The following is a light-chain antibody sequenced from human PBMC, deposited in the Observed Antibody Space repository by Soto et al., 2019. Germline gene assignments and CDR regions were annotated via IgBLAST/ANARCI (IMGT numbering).Light chain of an antibody. Sequence: QSALTQPPSASGSPGQSVTISCTGTSSDVGGYNYVSWFQQHPGKAPKLIIHEVNQRPSGVPDRFSGSKSGNTASLTVSGLQAEDEGTYYCSSYGGYNNVVFGTGTKVP. CDR3: SSYGGYNNVV. CDR1: SSDVGGYNY. CDR2: EVN. J-gene: IGLJ1*01. V-gene: IGLV2-8*01.